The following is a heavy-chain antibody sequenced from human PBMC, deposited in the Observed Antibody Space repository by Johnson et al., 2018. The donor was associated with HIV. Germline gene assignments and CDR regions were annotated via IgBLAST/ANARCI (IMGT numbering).Heavy chain of an antibody. J-gene: IGHJ3*02. CDR3: ARAYTYGAFDI. Sequence: EQLVESGGGLVQPGRSLRLSCAASGFTFDDYGMSWVRQVLGTGLEVVSGINWHGDTTTSAESVKARFTISRDNSKNTLYLQMNSLRAEDTAVYYCARAYTYGAFDIWGQGTTVTISS. V-gene: IGHV3-20*04. CDR1: GFTFDDYG. D-gene: IGHD5-18*01. CDR2: INWHGDTT.